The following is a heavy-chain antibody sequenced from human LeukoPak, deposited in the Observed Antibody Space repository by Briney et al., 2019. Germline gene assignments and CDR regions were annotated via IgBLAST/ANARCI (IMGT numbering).Heavy chain of an antibody. V-gene: IGHV1-18*01. Sequence: ASVNVSFKASGYTFTSYGISWVRQAPGQGLEGMGWISAYNGNTNYAQKLQGRVTITTDTSTSTAYMELRSLRSGDTAVYYCAREGFGDPFDYWGQGTLVTVSS. CDR2: ISAYNGNT. CDR3: AREGFGDPFDY. D-gene: IGHD3-10*01. J-gene: IGHJ4*02. CDR1: GYTFTSYG.